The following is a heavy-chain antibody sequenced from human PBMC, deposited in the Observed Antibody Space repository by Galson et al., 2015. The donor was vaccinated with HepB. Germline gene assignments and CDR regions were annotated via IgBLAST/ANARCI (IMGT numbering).Heavy chain of an antibody. CDR1: GYTFTSYY. Sequence: SVKVSCKASGYTFTSYYMHWVRQAPGQGLEWMGIINPSGGSTSYAQKFQGRVTMTRDTSTSTVYMELSSLRSEDTAVYYCAREVPTPVEVATISGDYGDYDGIDYWGQGTLVTVSS. CDR3: AREVPTPVEVATISGDYGDYDGIDY. V-gene: IGHV1-46*01. J-gene: IGHJ4*02. CDR2: INPSGGST. D-gene: IGHD4-17*01.